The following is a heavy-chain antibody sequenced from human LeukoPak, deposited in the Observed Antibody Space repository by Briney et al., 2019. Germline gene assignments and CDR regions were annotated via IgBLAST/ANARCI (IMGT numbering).Heavy chain of an antibody. CDR3: VRDRDHYSLGFFDY. CDR2: IHHRGTT. CDR1: GVSISIGYY. J-gene: IGHJ4*02. D-gene: IGHD2-21*01. Sequence: SETLSLTCTVSGVSISIGYYWVWIRQSPGKGLEWIASIHHRGTTYYNPSLKSRVTISVDTSKNQFSLKLSSVTAADTALYYCVRDRDHYSLGFFDYWGQGNLVTVSS. V-gene: IGHV4-38-2*02.